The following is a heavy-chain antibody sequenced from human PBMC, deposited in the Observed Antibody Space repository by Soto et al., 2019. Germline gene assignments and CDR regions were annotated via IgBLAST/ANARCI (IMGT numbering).Heavy chain of an antibody. D-gene: IGHD2-2*02. CDR1: GFTFSTYA. CDR3: ARGSLGYCSSTSCYNLDY. V-gene: IGHV3-23*01. J-gene: IGHJ4*02. CDR2: ISDSGST. Sequence: GGSLRLSCTASGFTFSTYAMSWVRQAPGKGLEWVSTISDSGSTYYADSVKGRFTISRDNSKNTLYLEMNSLRAEDTAVYYCARGSLGYCSSTSCYNLDYWGQGTLVTVSS.